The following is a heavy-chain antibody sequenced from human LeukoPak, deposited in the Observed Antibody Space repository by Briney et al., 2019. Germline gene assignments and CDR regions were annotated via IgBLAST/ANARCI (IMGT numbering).Heavy chain of an antibody. V-gene: IGHV4-59*12. J-gene: IGHJ6*02. CDR2: IYYSGST. Sequence: PSETLSLTCTVSGGSISSYYWSWIRQPPGKGLEWIGYIYYSGSTNYNPSLKSRVTISVDTSKNQFSLKLSSVTAADTAVYYCARGPRSSWFKESQNYYYYGMDVWGQGTTVTVSS. D-gene: IGHD6-13*01. CDR3: ARGPRSSWFKESQNYYYYGMDV. CDR1: GGSISSYY.